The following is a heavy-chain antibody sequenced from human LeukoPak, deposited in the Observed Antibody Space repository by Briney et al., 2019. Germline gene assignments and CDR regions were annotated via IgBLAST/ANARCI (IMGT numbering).Heavy chain of an antibody. CDR1: GFTFSTHG. CDR3: ARGGDWNYVHDAFDI. Sequence: GGSLRLSCAASGFTFSTHGMHWVRQAPGKGLEWVSLIWYDGSNKFYGDSVKGRFTISRDNSKNTLYLQMNSLRAEDTAVYYCARGGDWNYVHDAFDIWGQGTMVTVSS. J-gene: IGHJ3*02. D-gene: IGHD1-7*01. CDR2: IWYDGSNK. V-gene: IGHV3-30*02.